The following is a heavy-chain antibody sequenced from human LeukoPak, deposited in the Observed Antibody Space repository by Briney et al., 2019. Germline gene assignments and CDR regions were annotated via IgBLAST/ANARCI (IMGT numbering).Heavy chain of an antibody. J-gene: IGHJ4*02. V-gene: IGHV3-23*01. CDR1: GFTFAIHA. Sequence: PGGSLRLSCAVSGFTFAIHAMGWVRQAPGKGLGWGAGITDNGGDRNYGDSVKGRFTISRDNSKSTLDLQMNSLRAEDTALYYCARDGLWGWAQYDYWGQGILVTVSS. CDR2: ITDNGGDR. CDR3: ARDGLWGWAQYDY. D-gene: IGHD2-21*01.